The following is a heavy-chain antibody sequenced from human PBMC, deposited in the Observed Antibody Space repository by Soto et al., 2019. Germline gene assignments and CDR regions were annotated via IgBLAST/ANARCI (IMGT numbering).Heavy chain of an antibody. J-gene: IGHJ6*02. D-gene: IGHD6-13*01. CDR1: GLSCSTYG. CDR3: ATDGAGGAVMGV. V-gene: IGHV3-21*01. CDR2: ISSGGEYL. Sequence: EVQLVESGGGLAKPGGSLRLSCAASGLSCSTYGMNWLRQAPGQGLEWVSSISSGGEYLDYGDSVKGRLTISRDNAKNSLYLQPDILRGEDTAVYYGATDGAGGAVMGVWCQGTTVSVSS.